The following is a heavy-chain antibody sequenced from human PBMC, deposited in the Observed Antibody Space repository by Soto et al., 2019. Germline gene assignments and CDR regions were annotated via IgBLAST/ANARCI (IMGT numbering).Heavy chain of an antibody. V-gene: IGHV4-30-2*01. D-gene: IGHD6-13*01. J-gene: IGHJ4*02. Sequence: PSETLSLTCAVSGGSISGTTYSWSWIRQPPGKGLEWIGYIYDSGNTYYNPSLKSQFSISVDRSKNQFSLKLSSVTAADTAEYYCARGQGAAAGHSNFDYWGQGALVTVSS. CDR1: GGSISGTTYS. CDR3: ARGQGAAAGHSNFDY. CDR2: IYDSGNT.